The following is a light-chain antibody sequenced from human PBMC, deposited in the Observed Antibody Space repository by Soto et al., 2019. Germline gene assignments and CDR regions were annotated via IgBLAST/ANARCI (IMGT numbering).Light chain of an antibody. CDR2: GAS. V-gene: IGKV3-20*01. CDR1: QSVSSN. Sequence: EIVMARSPATLSVSPGVRATLSCRASQSVSSNLAWYQQKPGQAPRLRIYGASSRATGIPDRFSGSGSGTDFTLTISRLEPEDFAVYYCQQYGSSSRTFGQGTNVDIK. CDR3: QQYGSSSRT. J-gene: IGKJ1*01.